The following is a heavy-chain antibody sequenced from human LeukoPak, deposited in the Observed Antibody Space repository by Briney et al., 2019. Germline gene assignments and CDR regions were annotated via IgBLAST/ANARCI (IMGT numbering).Heavy chain of an antibody. V-gene: IGHV4-34*01. D-gene: IGHD3-10*01. CDR3: ARERTMVRGMSWFDP. CDR1: GGSFSGYY. CDR2: INHSGST. J-gene: IGHJ5*02. Sequence: SETLSLTCAVYGGSFSGYYWSWIRQPPGKGLEWIGEINHSGSTNYNPSLKSRVTISLDTSKTQFSLNLSSVTAADTAVYYCARERTMVRGMSWFDPWGQGTLVTVSS.